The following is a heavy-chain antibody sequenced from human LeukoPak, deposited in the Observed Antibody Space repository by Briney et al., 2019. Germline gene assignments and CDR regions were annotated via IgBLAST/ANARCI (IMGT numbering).Heavy chain of an antibody. J-gene: IGHJ4*02. V-gene: IGHV3-21*01. CDR3: ARGIGLLSSFDY. CDR2: ISTSSNYI. CDR1: GFTFSRYN. D-gene: IGHD3-22*01. Sequence: GGSLRLSCAASGFTFSRYNMNWVRQAPGKGLEWVSSISTSSNYIYYADSVKGRFTISRDNAKNSLYLQMNSLRAEDTAVYYCARGIGLLSSFDYWGQGTLDTVSS.